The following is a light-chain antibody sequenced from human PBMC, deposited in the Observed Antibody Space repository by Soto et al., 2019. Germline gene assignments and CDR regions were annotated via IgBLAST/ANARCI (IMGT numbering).Light chain of an antibody. CDR1: NSNIGSNA. J-gene: IGLJ3*02. Sequence: QSVLTQPPSASGTPGQRVTISCSGSNSNIGSNAVNWYQLLPGTAPKLLIYSNNQRPSGVPDRFSASKSGTSASLAISGLQSEDEADYYCAVWDDSLNGPVFGGGTKLHVL. V-gene: IGLV1-44*01. CDR3: AVWDDSLNGPV. CDR2: SNN.